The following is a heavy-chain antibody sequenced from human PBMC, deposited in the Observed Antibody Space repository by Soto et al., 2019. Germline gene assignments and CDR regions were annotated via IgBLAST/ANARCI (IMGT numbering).Heavy chain of an antibody. CDR1: GFSLTTSGLG. Sequence: SGPTLVNPTQTLTLTCTFSGFSLTTSGLGVGWIRQSPGKAPEWLALIYWDDDKRYSPSLKSRLTITKDTSKNQVVLTMANLDPADTATYYCAHRVLRTVFGLVTTTAIYFDFWGQGTPVTVSS. J-gene: IGHJ4*02. V-gene: IGHV2-5*02. CDR3: AHRVLRTVFGLVTTTAIYFDF. CDR2: IYWDDDK. D-gene: IGHD3-3*01.